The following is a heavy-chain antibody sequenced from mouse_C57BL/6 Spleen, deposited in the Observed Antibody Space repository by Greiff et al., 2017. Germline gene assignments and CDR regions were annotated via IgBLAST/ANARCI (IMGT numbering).Heavy chain of an antibody. CDR1: GFTFSSYA. V-gene: IGHV5-4*03. J-gene: IGHJ2*01. Sequence: EVKLMESGGGLVKPGGSLKLSCAASGFTFSSYAMSWVRQTPEKRLAWVATISDGGSYTYYPDNVKGRFTISRDNAKNNLYLQMSHLKSEDTAMYYCARGALDDGYSYDYWGQGTTLTVSS. CDR2: ISDGGSYT. D-gene: IGHD2-3*01. CDR3: ARGALDDGYSYDY.